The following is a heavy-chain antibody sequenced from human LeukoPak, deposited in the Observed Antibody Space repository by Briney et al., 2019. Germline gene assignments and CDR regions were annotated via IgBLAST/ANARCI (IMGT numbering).Heavy chain of an antibody. CDR1: GGSISSGIYY. Sequence: PSETLSLTCTVSGGSISSGIYYWLGLRQPAGRGLEWLGRFYISGSTNYNPSLKSRVTISEDTSKNQFSLKLSSVTAADTAVYYCARVASGYSYGYADYWGQGTLVTVSS. CDR2: FYISGST. V-gene: IGHV4-61*02. CDR3: ARVASGYSYGYADY. D-gene: IGHD5-18*01. J-gene: IGHJ4*02.